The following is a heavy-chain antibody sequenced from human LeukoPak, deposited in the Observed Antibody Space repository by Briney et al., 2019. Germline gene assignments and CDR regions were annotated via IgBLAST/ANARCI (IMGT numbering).Heavy chain of an antibody. V-gene: IGHV4-59*08. CDR1: GDSISSYF. CDR3: ARGRGYGGNYLGSFDI. CDR2: NSGST. J-gene: IGHJ3*02. D-gene: IGHD1-26*01. Sequence: SETLSLTCTVSGDSISSYFWSWIRQPPGKGLEWIGYNSGSTNYNPSRKSRVTILLDRSKNQFSLKLSSVTAADTAVYYCARGRGYGGNYLGSFDIWGQGTMVTVSS.